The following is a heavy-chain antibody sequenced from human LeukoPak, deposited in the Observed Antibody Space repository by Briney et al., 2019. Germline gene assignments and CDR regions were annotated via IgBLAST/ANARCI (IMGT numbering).Heavy chain of an antibody. D-gene: IGHD3-3*02. Sequence: SETLSLTCAVSGGSISSSNWWSWIRQPPGKGLEWIGEINHSGSTNYNPSLKSRVTISVDTSKNQFSLKLSSVTAADTAVYYCARGLSYYYYYGMDVWGQGTTVTVSS. CDR3: ARGLSYYYYYGMDV. J-gene: IGHJ6*02. CDR1: GGSISSSNW. V-gene: IGHV4-4*02. CDR2: INHSGST.